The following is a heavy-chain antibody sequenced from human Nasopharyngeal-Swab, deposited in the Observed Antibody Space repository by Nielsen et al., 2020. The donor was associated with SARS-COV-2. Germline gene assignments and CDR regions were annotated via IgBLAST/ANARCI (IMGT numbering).Heavy chain of an antibody. Sequence: AGSLTLSCAASGFTFSDHYMTWIRQAPGKGLEWVLYISPSSSDTNYADSVKGRFTTSRDNAKNSLYLQMNSLRAEDTAVYYCARGHYGLDVWGQGTTVTVSS. J-gene: IGHJ6*02. CDR1: GFTFSDHY. V-gene: IGHV3-11*06. CDR3: ARGHYGLDV. CDR2: ISPSSSDT.